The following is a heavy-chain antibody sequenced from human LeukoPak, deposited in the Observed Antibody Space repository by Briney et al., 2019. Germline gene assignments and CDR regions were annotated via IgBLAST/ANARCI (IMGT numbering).Heavy chain of an antibody. CDR1: GYTFTGYG. Sequence: ASVKVSCKVSGYTFTGYGISWVRQAPGQGLEWMGWISGYNGNTSYPQKFQDRVTMTTDTSTNTAYMELRSLRSDDTAVFYCARDRVGGTDYYSYYGMDVWGQGTTVTVSS. V-gene: IGHV1-18*01. J-gene: IGHJ6*02. CDR3: ARDRVGGTDYYSYYGMDV. D-gene: IGHD6-19*01. CDR2: ISGYNGNT.